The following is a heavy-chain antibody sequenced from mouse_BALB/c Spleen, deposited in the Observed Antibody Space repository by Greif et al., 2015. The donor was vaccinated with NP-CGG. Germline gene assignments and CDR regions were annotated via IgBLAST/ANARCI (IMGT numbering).Heavy chain of an antibody. V-gene: IGHV14-3*02. Sequence: VQLKDSGAELVKPGASAKLSCTASGFNIKDTYMHWVKQRPEQGLEWIGRIDPANGNTKYDPKFQGKATITADTSSNTAYLQLSSLTSEDTAVYYCARKGYGNWFAYWGQGTLVTVSA. CDR2: IDPANGNT. CDR1: GFNIKDTY. D-gene: IGHD2-10*02. CDR3: ARKGYGNWFAY. J-gene: IGHJ3*01.